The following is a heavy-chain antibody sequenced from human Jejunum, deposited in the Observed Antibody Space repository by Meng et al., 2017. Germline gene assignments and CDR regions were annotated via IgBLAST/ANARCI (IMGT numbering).Heavy chain of an antibody. CDR2: ISASGTST. J-gene: IGHJ4*02. CDR3: VKGSTVAVAGDFDY. CDR1: GFSFVNYA. V-gene: IGHV3-23*01. Sequence: EVQLLESGGGLVLPGGSLRLSFAASGFSFVNYAMTWVRQVPGRGLEWVSAISASGTSTYHADSVEGRFTISRDNSRDTLYLHMNSLRAEDTALYYCVKGSTVAVAGDFDYWGQGTLVTVSS. D-gene: IGHD6-19*01.